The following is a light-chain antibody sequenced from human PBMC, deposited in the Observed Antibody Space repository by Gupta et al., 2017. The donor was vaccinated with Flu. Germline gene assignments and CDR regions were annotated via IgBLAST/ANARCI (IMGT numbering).Light chain of an antibody. CDR1: QSINGW. J-gene: IGKJ4*01. V-gene: IGKV1-5*03. CDR2: KAF. Sequence: PSTLSASVGDRVTTTCRASQSINGWLAWYQQKPGKAPKLLMYKAFTLESGVTSRFSGSVSGTEFTLTISSLQPDDFATYYCQQYNSSPLTFGGGTKVEIK. CDR3: QQYNSSPLT.